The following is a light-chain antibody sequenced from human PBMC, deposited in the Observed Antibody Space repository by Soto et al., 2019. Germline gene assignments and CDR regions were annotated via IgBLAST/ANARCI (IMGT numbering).Light chain of an antibody. Sequence: ESVLKQSPGTLSLSSGERSTLSCRASQTVRNNYLAWYQQKPGQATRLLIYDASSRATGIPDRFSGGGSGTDFTPTISRLEPEDFAVYYCQQFSSYPLTFAGGPRWIS. CDR3: QQFSSYPLT. CDR2: DAS. J-gene: IGKJ4*02. CDR1: QTVRNNY. V-gene: IGKV3-20*01.